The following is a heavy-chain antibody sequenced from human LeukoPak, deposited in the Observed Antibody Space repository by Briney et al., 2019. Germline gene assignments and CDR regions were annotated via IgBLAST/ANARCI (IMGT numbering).Heavy chain of an antibody. D-gene: IGHD2-2*01. CDR2: IYPRDSRT. CDR1: GYSFASYW. V-gene: IGHV5-51*01. Sequence: GESLKISCKGSGYSFASYWIAWVRQMPGKGLEWMGVIYPRDSRTTYSPSFQGQVTISADKSISTAYLQWTSLKASDTAMYYCARHLSDITSSPNYWGPGTLVTVSS. J-gene: IGHJ4*02. CDR3: ARHLSDITSSPNY.